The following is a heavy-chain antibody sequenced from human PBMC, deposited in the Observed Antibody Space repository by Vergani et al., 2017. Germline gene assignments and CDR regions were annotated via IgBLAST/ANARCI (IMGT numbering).Heavy chain of an antibody. Sequence: QVQLVESGGGVVQPGRSLRLSCAASGFTFSSYGMHWVRQAPGKGLEWVAVIWYDGSNKYYADSVKGRFTISRDNSKNTLYLQMNSLRAEDTAVYYCAKELPAAPTEYYFDYWGQGTLVTVSS. CDR2: IWYDGSNK. D-gene: IGHD6-13*01. CDR3: AKELPAAPTEYYFDY. V-gene: IGHV3-33*06. CDR1: GFTFSSYG. J-gene: IGHJ4*02.